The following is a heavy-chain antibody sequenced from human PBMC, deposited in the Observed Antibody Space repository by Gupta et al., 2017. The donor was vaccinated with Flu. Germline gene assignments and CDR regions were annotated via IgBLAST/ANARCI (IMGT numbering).Heavy chain of an antibody. CDR2: IRSKANSYAT. CDR1: GFTFSGST. D-gene: IGHD3/OR15-3a*01. J-gene: IGHJ5*02. V-gene: IGHV3-73*01. CDR3: ARGMDGGWFDP. Sequence: EVQLVESGGGLVQPGGSLRLSCAASGFTFSGSTIHWVRKASGKGMEWLSRIRSKANSYATAYAASVKGRFTISRDDSKNTAYLKMDNLQTDDTAVYYGARGMDGGWFDPRGQGTLVTVSS.